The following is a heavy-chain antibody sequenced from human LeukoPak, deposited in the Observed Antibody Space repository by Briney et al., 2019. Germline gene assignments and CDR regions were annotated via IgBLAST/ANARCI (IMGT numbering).Heavy chain of an antibody. CDR2: VNPKTGGT. D-gene: IGHD3-3*01. CDR3: AREFSSKLEWLAYVTGDDAFDV. V-gene: IGHV1-2*02. J-gene: IGHJ3*01. CDR1: GYSFTGYH. Sequence: ASVTVSCKAFGYSFTGYHLHWVRQAPRQGLEWMGWVNPKTGGTSYARKFQGRVTMTRDTSISTVDMELSRLTSDDTAVYYCAREFSSKLEWLAYVTGDDAFDVWGQGTMITVS.